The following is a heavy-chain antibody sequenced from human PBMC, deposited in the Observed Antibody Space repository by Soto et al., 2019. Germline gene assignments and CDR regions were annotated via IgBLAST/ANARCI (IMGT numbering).Heavy chain of an antibody. CDR3: AREVPGGIAAAVPYYCDY. D-gene: IGHD6-13*01. CDR1: SFPFISYA. J-gene: IGHJ4*02. CDR2: ISYDGSNK. Sequence: TLRLPCAPSSFPFISYAMHWVRQAPGKGLEWGAVISYDGSNKYYADSVKGRFTISRDNSKNTLYLQMNSLRAEDTAVYYWAREVPGGIAAAVPYYCDYWGQGTRGTVSS. V-gene: IGHV3-30-3*01.